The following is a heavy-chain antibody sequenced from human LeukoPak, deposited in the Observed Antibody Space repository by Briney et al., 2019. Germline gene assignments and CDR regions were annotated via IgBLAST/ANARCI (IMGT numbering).Heavy chain of an antibody. CDR1: GGSISSGGYY. V-gene: IGHV4-31*03. CDR2: IYYSGST. D-gene: IGHD3-22*01. J-gene: IGHJ4*02. CDR3: ARDSDRSFDY. Sequence: SETLSLACTVSGGSISSGGYYWIWIRQHPGKGLEWIGYIYYSGSTYYNPSLKSRVTISVDTSKNQFSLKLSSVTAADTAVYYCARDSDRSFDYWGQGTLVTVSS.